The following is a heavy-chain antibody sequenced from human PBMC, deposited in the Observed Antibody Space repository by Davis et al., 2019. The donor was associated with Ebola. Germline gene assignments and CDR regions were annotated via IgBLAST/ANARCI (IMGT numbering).Heavy chain of an antibody. J-gene: IGHJ4*02. CDR3: TKDFDYVNGY. D-gene: IGHD4-17*01. CDR1: GFTFSSYW. CDR2: INGDETIT. V-gene: IGHV3-74*01. Sequence: HTGGSLRLSCAASGFTFSSYWMHWVRQAPGKGLVWVSRINGDETITAYADSVKGRFAISRDNTKNTLYLQMNSLTAEDTAVYYCTKDFDYVNGYWGQGTLVTVSS.